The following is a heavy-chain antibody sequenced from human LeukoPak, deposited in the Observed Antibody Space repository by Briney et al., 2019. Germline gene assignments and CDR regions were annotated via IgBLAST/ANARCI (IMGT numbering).Heavy chain of an antibody. CDR2: ISAYNGNT. Sequence: GASVKVSCKASGGTFSSYGISWVRQAPGQGLEWMGWISAYNGNTNYAQKLQGRVTMTTDTSTSTAYMELRSLRSDDTAVYYCARAPKLLWFGELGYWGQGTLVTVSS. J-gene: IGHJ4*02. CDR1: GGTFSSYG. CDR3: ARAPKLLWFGELGY. V-gene: IGHV1-18*01. D-gene: IGHD3-10*01.